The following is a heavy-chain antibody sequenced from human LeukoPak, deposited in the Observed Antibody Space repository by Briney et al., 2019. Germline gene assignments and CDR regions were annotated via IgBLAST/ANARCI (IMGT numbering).Heavy chain of an antibody. D-gene: IGHD1-26*01. CDR1: GFTLRNTW. V-gene: IGHV3-7*01. Sequence: GGSLRLSCVASGFTLRNTWMAWVRQAPGKGLEWVANINQDASTKHYVDSVKGRFTISRDNAKNSLYLQMNSLRAEDTAAYYCARDQSGNLDYWGQGTLVTVSA. CDR2: INQDASTK. CDR3: ARDQSGNLDY. J-gene: IGHJ4*02.